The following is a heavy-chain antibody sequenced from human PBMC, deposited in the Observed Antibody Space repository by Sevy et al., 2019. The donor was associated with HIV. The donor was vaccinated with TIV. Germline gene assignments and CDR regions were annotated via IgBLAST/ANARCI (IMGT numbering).Heavy chain of an antibody. D-gene: IGHD4-4*01. J-gene: IGHJ6*02. Sequence: GGSLRLSCAASGFTFSSYAMSWVRQAPGKGLEWVSAISGSGGSTYYAANVKGRFTISRDNSKNTLYLQMNSLRAEDTAVYYWAKTLDYNNSGGYYYGMDVCGQGTTVTVSS. CDR2: ISGSGGST. V-gene: IGHV3-23*01. CDR1: GFTFSSYA. CDR3: AKTLDYNNSGGYYYGMDV.